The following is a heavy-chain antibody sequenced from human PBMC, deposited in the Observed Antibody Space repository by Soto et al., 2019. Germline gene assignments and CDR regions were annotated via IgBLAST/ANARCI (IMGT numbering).Heavy chain of an antibody. Sequence: SETLSLTCTVSGGSISSSSYYWGWIRQPPGKGLEWIGSIYYSGSTYYNPSLKSRVTISVDTSKNQFSLKLSSVTAADTAVYYCARGLGGYDKDYYYYYGMDVWGQGTTVTVSS. CDR1: GGSISSSSYY. J-gene: IGHJ6*02. V-gene: IGHV4-39*07. CDR3: ARGLGGYDKDYYYYYGMDV. D-gene: IGHD5-12*01. CDR2: IYYSGST.